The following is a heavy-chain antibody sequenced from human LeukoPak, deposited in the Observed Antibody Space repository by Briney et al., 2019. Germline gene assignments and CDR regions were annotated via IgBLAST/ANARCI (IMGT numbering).Heavy chain of an antibody. CDR1: GFTSSSYG. V-gene: IGHV3-33*01. Sequence: PGGSLRLSCAASGFTSSSYGMHWVRQAPGKGLEWVAVIWYDGSNKYYADSVKGRFTISRDNSKNTLYLQMNSLRAEDTAVYYCARASPVYGSGSPYFDYWGQGTLVTVSS. J-gene: IGHJ4*02. CDR2: IWYDGSNK. D-gene: IGHD3-10*01. CDR3: ARASPVYGSGSPYFDY.